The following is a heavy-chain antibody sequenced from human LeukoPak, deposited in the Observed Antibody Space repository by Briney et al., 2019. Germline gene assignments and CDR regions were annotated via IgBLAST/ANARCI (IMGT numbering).Heavy chain of an antibody. CDR2: ISGSGGST. V-gene: IGHV3-23*01. D-gene: IGHD3-3*01. CDR1: GFTFSNHG. Sequence: PGRSLRLSCAASGFTFSNHGMHWVRQAPGKGLEWVSAISGSGGSTYYADSVKGRFTISRDNSKNTLYLQMNSLRAEDTAVYYCAKRAIFGHLDYWGQGTLVTVSS. J-gene: IGHJ4*02. CDR3: AKRAIFGHLDY.